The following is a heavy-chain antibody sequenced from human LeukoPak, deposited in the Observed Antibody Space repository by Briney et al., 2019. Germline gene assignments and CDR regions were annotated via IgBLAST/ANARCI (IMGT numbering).Heavy chain of an antibody. V-gene: IGHV4-61*02. J-gene: IGHJ4*02. Sequence: SETLSLTCTVSGGSISTYNYYWSWIRQPAGKRLEWIGRIYGTGRSNYTPSLKSRVTISVDTSKNQFSLKLSSVTAADTAVYYCARGRRDGYMLLWEDYWGQGTLVTVSS. CDR2: IYGTGRS. CDR3: ARGRRDGYMLLWEDY. CDR1: GGSISTYNYY. D-gene: IGHD5-24*01.